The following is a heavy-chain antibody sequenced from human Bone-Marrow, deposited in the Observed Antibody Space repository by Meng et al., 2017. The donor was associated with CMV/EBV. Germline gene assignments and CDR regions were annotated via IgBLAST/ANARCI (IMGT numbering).Heavy chain of an antibody. CDR1: GFTFSTSA. CDR3: GRAQVPYCTSTSCYSRGVRY. Sequence: GGSLRLSCAASGFTFSTSAMHWVRQAPGRGLEWVAVISYDGGSKYYADSVTGRFTISRDNSRNTLYLQMTSLRPEDTAVYYCGRAQVPYCTSTSCYSRGVRYWGQGTLVTVSS. D-gene: IGHD2-2*02. V-gene: IGHV3-30-3*01. J-gene: IGHJ4*02. CDR2: ISYDGGSK.